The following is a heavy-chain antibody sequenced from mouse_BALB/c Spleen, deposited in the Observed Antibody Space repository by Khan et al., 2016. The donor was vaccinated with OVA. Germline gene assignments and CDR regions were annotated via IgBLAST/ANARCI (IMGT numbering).Heavy chain of an antibody. Sequence: EVQLVESGPGLVKPSQSLSLTCTVTGYSITSDYAWNWIRQFPGNKLEWVGYISYSGGTSYNPSLKSRISITRDTSKNQFFLQLNSVTTEDTATYYCAKRYAMDYWGQGTSVTVAS. V-gene: IGHV3-2*02. J-gene: IGHJ4*01. CDR3: AKRYAMDY. CDR2: ISYSGGT. CDR1: GYSITSDYA.